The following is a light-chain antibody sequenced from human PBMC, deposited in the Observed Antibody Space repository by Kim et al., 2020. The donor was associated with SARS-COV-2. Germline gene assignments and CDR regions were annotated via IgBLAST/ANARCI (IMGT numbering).Light chain of an antibody. CDR2: DDS. Sequence: PVKTDSTTCTGNKIISETVYGYQHRPGQAPFYVLVDDSDRPSGTPDRVPVSNSKTTATLTLSWVGAEDEDEYDCQVRERRSNHVVFGGGTQLTVL. CDR3: QVRERRSNHVV. CDR1: KIISET. V-gene: IGLV3-21*03. J-gene: IGLJ3*02.